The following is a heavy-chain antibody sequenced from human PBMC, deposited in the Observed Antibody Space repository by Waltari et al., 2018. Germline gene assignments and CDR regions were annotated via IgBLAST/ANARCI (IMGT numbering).Heavy chain of an antibody. CDR2: IYYSGST. D-gene: IGHD6-13*01. J-gene: IGHJ6*02. Sequence: QLQLQESGPGLVKPSETLSLTCTVSGGSISSSSYYWGWIRQPPGKGLEWIGSIYYSGSTYYNAALKSRVSISVDAAKNQFSLKLSAVTAADTAVYYCARVGSWRYYNYYVMDVWGQGTTVTVSS. V-gene: IGHV4-39*07. CDR1: GGSISSSSYY. CDR3: ARVGSWRYYNYYVMDV.